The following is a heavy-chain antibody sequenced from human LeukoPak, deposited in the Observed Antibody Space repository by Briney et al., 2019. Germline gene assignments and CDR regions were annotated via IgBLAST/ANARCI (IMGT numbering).Heavy chain of an antibody. CDR2: IYISGSP. Sequence: SETLSLTCTVSGGSISSHDWTWIRQPAGKGLEWIGRIYISGSPNYNPSLKSRVTMSVDTSKNQFSLKLSSVTAADTAVYYCARRRYYGVPTDYWGQGTLVTVSS. J-gene: IGHJ4*02. CDR3: ARRRYYGVPTDY. V-gene: IGHV4-4*07. CDR1: GGSISSHD. D-gene: IGHD3-3*01.